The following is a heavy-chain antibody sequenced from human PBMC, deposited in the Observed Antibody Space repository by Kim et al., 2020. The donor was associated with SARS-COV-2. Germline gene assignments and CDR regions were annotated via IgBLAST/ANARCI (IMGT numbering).Heavy chain of an antibody. CDR2: IYYSGST. D-gene: IGHD3-3*01. J-gene: IGHJ3*02. Sequence: SETLSLTCTVSGGSISSYYWSWIRQPPGKGLEWIGYIYYSGSTNYNPSLKSRVTISVDTSKNQFSLKLSSVTAADTAVYYCARSTPLFFGVVIMAFDIWGQGTMVTVSS. CDR1: GGSISSYY. V-gene: IGHV4-59*01. CDR3: ARSTPLFFGVVIMAFDI.